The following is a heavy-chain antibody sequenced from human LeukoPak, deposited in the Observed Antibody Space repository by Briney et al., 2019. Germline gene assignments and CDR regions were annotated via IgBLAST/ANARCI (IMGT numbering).Heavy chain of an antibody. CDR2: ISYDGSNK. V-gene: IGHV3-30*18. D-gene: IGHD6-13*01. J-gene: IGHJ4*02. Sequence: AVISYDGSNKYYADSVKGRFTISRDNSKNTLYLQMNSLRAEDTAVYYCAKDHSVAAAGNDYWGQGTLVTVSS. CDR3: AKDHSVAAAGNDY.